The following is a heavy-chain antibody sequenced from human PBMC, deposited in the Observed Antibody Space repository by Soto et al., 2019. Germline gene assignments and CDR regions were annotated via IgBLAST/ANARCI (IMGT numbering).Heavy chain of an antibody. CDR3: AISGGSRRKYFQH. Sequence: PSETLSLTCAVYGGSFSGYYWSWIRQPPGKGLEWIGEINHSGSANYNPSLKSRVTISVDTSKNQFSLKLSSVTAADTAVYYCAISGGSRRKYFQHWGQGTLVTVSS. V-gene: IGHV4-34*01. J-gene: IGHJ1*01. CDR1: GGSFSGYY. CDR2: INHSGSA. D-gene: IGHD2-15*01.